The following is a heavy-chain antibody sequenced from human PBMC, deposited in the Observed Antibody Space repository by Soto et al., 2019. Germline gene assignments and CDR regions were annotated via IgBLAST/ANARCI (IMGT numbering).Heavy chain of an antibody. CDR1: GGSISSGGYY. D-gene: IGHD3-10*01. Sequence: QVQLQESGPGLVKPSQTLSLTCTVSGGSISSGGYYWSWIRQHPGKGLEWIGYIYYTGGTYYNPSLNSRVTISVDTSKNQFSLKLSSVTAADTAVYYCATLYMVRGVRTFDYWGQGTLVTVSS. CDR2: IYYTGGT. V-gene: IGHV4-31*03. J-gene: IGHJ4*02. CDR3: ATLYMVRGVRTFDY.